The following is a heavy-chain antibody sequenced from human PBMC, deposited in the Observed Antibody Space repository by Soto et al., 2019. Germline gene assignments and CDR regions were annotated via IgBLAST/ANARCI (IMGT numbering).Heavy chain of an antibody. CDR1: GFTFSSYA. CDR3: ARDFTIVVLYGTYFDY. CDR2: ISYDGSNK. V-gene: IGHV3-30-3*01. J-gene: IGHJ4*02. D-gene: IGHD3-22*01. Sequence: PWGSLRLSCAASGFTFSSYAMHWVRQAPGKGLEWVAVISYDGSNKYYADSVKGRFTISRDNSKNTLYLQMNSLRAEDTAVYYCARDFTIVVLYGTYFDYWGQGTLVTVSS.